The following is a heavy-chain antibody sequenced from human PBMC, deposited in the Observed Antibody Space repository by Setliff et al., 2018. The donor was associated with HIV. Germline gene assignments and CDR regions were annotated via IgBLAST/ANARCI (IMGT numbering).Heavy chain of an antibody. D-gene: IGHD3-10*01. CDR1: GFTFSSYG. CDR3: ARGYYGSDLQNAMDV. V-gene: IGHV3-7*01. CDR2: INQDGSEK. J-gene: IGHJ6*02. Sequence: GGSLRLSCAAFGFTFSSYGMIWVRQAPGKGLEWVANINQDGSEKNYVDSVKGRFTISRDNAKNTLYLQMDSLRGEDTAVYYCARGYYGSDLQNAMDVWGQGTSVTVSS.